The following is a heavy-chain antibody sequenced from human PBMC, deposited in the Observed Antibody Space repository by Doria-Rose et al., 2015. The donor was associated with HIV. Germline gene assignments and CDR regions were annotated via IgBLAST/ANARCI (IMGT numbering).Heavy chain of an antibody. Sequence: QVQLQQWGAGLLKPSETLSLTCAVYGGSFNGYYWSWIRQPPGKGLEWIGEINHTGSTNYNPSLKSRVTISVDTSKNQSSLKLSSVTAADTAVYYCARSTNDYGDQLDYWGQGTLVTVSS. CDR2: INHTGST. CDR1: GGSFNGYY. V-gene: IGHV4-34*02. J-gene: IGHJ4*02. CDR3: ARSTNDYGDQLDY. D-gene: IGHD4-17*01.